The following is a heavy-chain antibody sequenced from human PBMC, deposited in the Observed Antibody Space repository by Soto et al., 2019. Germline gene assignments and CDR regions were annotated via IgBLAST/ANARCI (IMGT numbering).Heavy chain of an antibody. Sequence: SETLSLTCTVSGGSISSYYWSWIRQPPGKGLEWIGYIYYSGSTNYNPSLKSRVTISVDTSKNQFSLKLSSVTAADTAVYYCARTSGYSSGWYAGLFDYWGQGTLVTVSS. CDR2: IYYSGST. D-gene: IGHD6-19*01. J-gene: IGHJ4*02. CDR1: GGSISSYY. V-gene: IGHV4-59*01. CDR3: ARTSGYSSGWYAGLFDY.